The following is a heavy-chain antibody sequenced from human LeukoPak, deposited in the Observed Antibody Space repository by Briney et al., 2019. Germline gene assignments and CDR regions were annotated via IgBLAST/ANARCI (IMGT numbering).Heavy chain of an antibody. J-gene: IGHJ4*02. D-gene: IGHD3-22*01. CDR1: GFTFSSYW. Sequence: PGRSLRLSCAASGFTFSSYWMSWVRQAPGKGLEWVANIKQDGSEKYYVDSVKGRFTISRDNAKNSLYLQMNSLRAEDTAVYYCARDHYYYDSSGLYWGQGTLVTVSS. V-gene: IGHV3-7*01. CDR2: IKQDGSEK. CDR3: ARDHYYYDSSGLY.